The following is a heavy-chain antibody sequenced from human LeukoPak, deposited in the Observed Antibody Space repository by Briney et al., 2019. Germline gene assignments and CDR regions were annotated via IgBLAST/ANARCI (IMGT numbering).Heavy chain of an antibody. V-gene: IGHV3-30-3*01. D-gene: IGHD3-10*01. J-gene: IGHJ4*02. Sequence: PGGSLRLSCAASGFTFSSYAMHWVRQAPGKGLEWVAVISYDGSNKYYADSVKGRFTISRDNSKNTLYLQMNSLRAEDTAVYYCARDLRWFGELLYSPGFDYWGQGTLVTVSS. CDR1: GFTFSSYA. CDR3: ARDLRWFGELLYSPGFDY. CDR2: ISYDGSNK.